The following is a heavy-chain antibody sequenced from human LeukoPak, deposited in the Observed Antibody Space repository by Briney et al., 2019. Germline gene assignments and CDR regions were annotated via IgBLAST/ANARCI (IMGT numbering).Heavy chain of an antibody. V-gene: IGHV4-31*03. J-gene: IGHJ5*02. CDR3: ARDSSYYYGSGSSFLMGWFDP. CDR2: IYYSGST. CDR1: GGSISSGGYY. D-gene: IGHD3-10*01. Sequence: SETLSLTCTVSGGSISSGGYYWSWIRQHPGKGLEWIGYIYYSGSTYYNPSLKSRVTISVDTSKNQFSLKLSSVTAADTAVYYCARDSSYYYGSGSSFLMGWFDPWGQGTLVTVSS.